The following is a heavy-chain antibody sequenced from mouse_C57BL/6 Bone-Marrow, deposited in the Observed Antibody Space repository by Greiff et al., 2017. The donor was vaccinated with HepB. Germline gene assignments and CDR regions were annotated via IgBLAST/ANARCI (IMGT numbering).Heavy chain of an antibody. D-gene: IGHD1-1*01. CDR3: AREDGSTLFDY. J-gene: IGHJ2*01. CDR2: ISDGGSYT. V-gene: IGHV5-4*01. CDR1: GFTFSSYA. Sequence: EVQLVESGGGLVKPGGSLKLSCAASGFTFSSYAMSWVRQTPEKRLEWVATISDGGSYTYYPDNVKGRFTISRDNAKNNLYLQMSHLKSEDTAMYYCAREDGSTLFDYWGQGTTLTVSS.